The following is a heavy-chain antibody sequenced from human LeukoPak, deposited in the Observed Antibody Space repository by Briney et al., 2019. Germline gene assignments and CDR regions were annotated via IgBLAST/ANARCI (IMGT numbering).Heavy chain of an antibody. J-gene: IGHJ4*02. Sequence: GGSLRLSCAASGFTFSSYAMHWVRQAPGKGLEWVAVISYDGSNKYYADSVKGRFTISRDNAKNSLYLQMNSLRAEDTAVYYCARADRGYSYDYWGQGTLVTVSS. D-gene: IGHD5-18*01. CDR3: ARADRGYSYDY. V-gene: IGHV3-30-3*01. CDR1: GFTFSSYA. CDR2: ISYDGSNK.